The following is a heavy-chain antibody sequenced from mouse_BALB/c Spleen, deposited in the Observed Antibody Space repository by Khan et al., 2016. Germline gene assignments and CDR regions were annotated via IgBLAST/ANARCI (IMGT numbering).Heavy chain of an antibody. D-gene: IGHD1-2*01. CDR2: LLPGSGST. V-gene: IGHV1-9*01. J-gene: IGHJ2*01. CDR1: GYTFSSYW. Sequence: QVQLQQSGAELLKPGASVKISCKTTGYTFSSYWIEWVRQRPGHGLEWIGELLPGSGSTNYNENFKGKATFPADTSSNTAYMQLSSLTSEDSSVYYCTRLFHYYGYYYWGQGTTLTVSS. CDR3: TRLFHYYGYYY.